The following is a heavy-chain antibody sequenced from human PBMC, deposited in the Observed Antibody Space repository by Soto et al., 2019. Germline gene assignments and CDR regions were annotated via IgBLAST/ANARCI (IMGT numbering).Heavy chain of an antibody. CDR1: GGSISSFY. V-gene: IGHV4-59*01. CDR3: ARDLEGGTSSWYALNGMDV. CDR2: IYHSGST. Sequence: QVQLQESGPGLVKPSETLSLTCTVSGGSISSFYWSWIRQPPGKGLEWIGYIYHSGSTNYNPSLKRRVTISVDTSKNQFSLKLSSVSAADTAVYYCARDLEGGTSSWYALNGMDVWGQGTTVTVSS. J-gene: IGHJ6*02. D-gene: IGHD6-13*01.